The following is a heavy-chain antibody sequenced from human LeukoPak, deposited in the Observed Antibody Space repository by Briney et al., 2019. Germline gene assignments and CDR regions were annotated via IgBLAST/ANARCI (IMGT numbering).Heavy chain of an antibody. J-gene: IGHJ4*02. D-gene: IGHD3-10*01. CDR2: ISAYNGNT. Sequence: ASVKVSCKASGYTFTSYGISWVRQAPGQGREWMGWISAYNGNTNYAQKLQGRVTMTTDTSTSTAYMELRSLRSDDTAVYYCARDVRLLWFGEFPYYFDYWGQGTLVTVSS. CDR3: ARDVRLLWFGEFPYYFDY. CDR1: GYTFTSYG. V-gene: IGHV1-18*01.